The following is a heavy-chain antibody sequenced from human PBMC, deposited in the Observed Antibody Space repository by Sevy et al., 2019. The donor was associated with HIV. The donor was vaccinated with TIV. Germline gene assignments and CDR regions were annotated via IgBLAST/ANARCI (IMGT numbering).Heavy chain of an antibody. J-gene: IGHJ4*02. CDR2: ISYDGGNK. V-gene: IGHV3-30-3*01. D-gene: IGHD3-16*01. CDR3: ARIGTGNSYGAAPGY. CDR1: GFTFSRYA. Sequence: GGSLRLSCAASGFTFSRYAMHWVRQAPGKGLEWVAVISYDGGNKYFTDSLKGRFTISRDNSKNTLILQMNSLRPEDTAVYYCARIGTGNSYGAAPGYWGQGTLVTVSS.